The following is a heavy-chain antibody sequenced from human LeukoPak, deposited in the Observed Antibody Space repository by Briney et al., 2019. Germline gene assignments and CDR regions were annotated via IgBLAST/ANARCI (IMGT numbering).Heavy chain of an antibody. D-gene: IGHD4-17*01. Sequence: PSETLSLTCTVSGGSISSYYCSWIRQPRENGLEWIGNVSYSGSTNYNPSLKSRVTISLDTSKNQFYLNLRSVTAADTAVYYFARHFSGDYGWLDVWGQGTTVTVS. J-gene: IGHJ6*02. CDR3: ARHFSGDYGWLDV. CDR1: GGSISSYY. CDR2: VSYSGST. V-gene: IGHV4-59*08.